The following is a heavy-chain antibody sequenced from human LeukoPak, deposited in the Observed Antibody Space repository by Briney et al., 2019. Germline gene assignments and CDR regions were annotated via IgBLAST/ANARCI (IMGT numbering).Heavy chain of an antibody. D-gene: IGHD3-3*01. CDR2: IIPIFGTA. V-gene: IGHV1-69*13. CDR1: GGTFSSYA. CDR3: ARARHYDFWSGSTLGYYFDY. Sequence: SVKVSCKASGGTFSSYAISWVRQAPGQGLEWMGGIIPIFGTANYAQKYQGRVTITADESTSTAYMELSSLRSEDTAVYYCARARHYDFWSGSTLGYYFDYWGQGTLVTVSS. J-gene: IGHJ4*02.